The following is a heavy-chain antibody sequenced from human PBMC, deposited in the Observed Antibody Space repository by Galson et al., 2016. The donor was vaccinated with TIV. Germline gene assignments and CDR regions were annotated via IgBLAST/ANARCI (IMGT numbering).Heavy chain of an antibody. CDR3: AKCRNTAMDTYYYYYGLDV. J-gene: IGHJ6*02. D-gene: IGHD5-18*01. CDR1: GGTFSSFV. Sequence: SVKVSCKASGGTFSSFVVTWVRQAPGQGLEWMGGTIPLFGEAHYAQKFQGRVTISADESTSTVYMELRSLRSGDTAVYYCAKCRNTAMDTYYYYYGLDVWGQGTTVTVSS. CDR2: TIPLFGEA. V-gene: IGHV1-69*13.